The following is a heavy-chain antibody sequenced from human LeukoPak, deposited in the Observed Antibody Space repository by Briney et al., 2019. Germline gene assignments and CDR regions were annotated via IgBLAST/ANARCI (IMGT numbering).Heavy chain of an antibody. CDR2: ISAYNGNT. CDR1: GYTFTSYG. Sequence: EASVKVSCKASGYTFTSYGISWVRQAPGQGLEWMGWISAYNGNTNYAQKLQGRVTMTTDTSTSTAYMELRSLRSDDTAVYYCARLAYYYDSSGYPTPNWFDPWGQGTLVTVSS. V-gene: IGHV1-18*01. J-gene: IGHJ5*02. CDR3: ARLAYYYDSSGYPTPNWFDP. D-gene: IGHD3-22*01.